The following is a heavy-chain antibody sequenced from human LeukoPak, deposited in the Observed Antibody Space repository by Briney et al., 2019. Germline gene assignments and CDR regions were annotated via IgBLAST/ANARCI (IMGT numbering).Heavy chain of an antibody. J-gene: IGHJ4*02. CDR3: AKAHLLGWLLPFDY. Sequence: PGGSLRLSCAASEFTFSSYAMHWVRQAPGKGLEWVALVSNDGGDKYYADSVKGRFTISRDNSKNTLYLQMNSLRGEDTGVYYCAKAHLLGWLLPFDYWGQGTLVTVSS. CDR1: EFTFSSYA. D-gene: IGHD3/OR15-3a*01. V-gene: IGHV3-30*18. CDR2: VSNDGGDK.